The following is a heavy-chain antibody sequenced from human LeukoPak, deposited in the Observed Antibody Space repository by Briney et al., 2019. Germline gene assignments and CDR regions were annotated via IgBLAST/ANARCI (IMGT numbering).Heavy chain of an antibody. CDR1: GGSISSYY. CDR3: ARGPGRGSGWYDPYYYYGMDV. J-gene: IGHJ6*02. V-gene: IGHV4-4*07. D-gene: IGHD6-19*01. CDR2: IYTSGST. Sequence: KSSETLSLTCTVSGGSISSYYWSWIRQPAGKGLEWIGRIYTSGSTNYNPSLKSRVTMSVDTSKNQFSLKLSSVTAADTAVYYCARGPGRGSGWYDPYYYYGMDVWGQGTTVTVSS.